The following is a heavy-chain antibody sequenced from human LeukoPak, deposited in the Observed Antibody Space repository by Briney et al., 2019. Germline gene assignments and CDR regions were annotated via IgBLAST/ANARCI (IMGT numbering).Heavy chain of an antibody. V-gene: IGHV3-23*01. CDR3: AKGPDYGDYGRAFDI. Sequence: GGSLRLSCAASGFTFSSYAMSWVRQAPGKGLEWVSAISGSGGSTYYADSVKGRFTISRDNSKNTLHLQMNSLRAEDTAVYYCAKGPDYGDYGRAFDIWGQGTMVTVSS. CDR1: GFTFSSYA. J-gene: IGHJ3*02. D-gene: IGHD4-17*01. CDR2: ISGSGGST.